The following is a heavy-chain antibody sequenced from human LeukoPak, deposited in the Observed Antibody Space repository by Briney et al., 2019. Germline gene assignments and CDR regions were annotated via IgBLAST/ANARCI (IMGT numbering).Heavy chain of an antibody. Sequence: PGGSLRLSCAASGYPFSGSDIHWVRQAPGKGLEWVAFVSHEGSSKFYAESVKGRFGISRDNSKSTTYLQMNDLTADDTAVYYCAKTTGGWPRFFDHWGQGTLVAVSS. D-gene: IGHD6-19*01. V-gene: IGHV3-30*18. CDR3: AKTTGGWPRFFDH. CDR1: GYPFSGSD. J-gene: IGHJ4*02. CDR2: VSHEGSSK.